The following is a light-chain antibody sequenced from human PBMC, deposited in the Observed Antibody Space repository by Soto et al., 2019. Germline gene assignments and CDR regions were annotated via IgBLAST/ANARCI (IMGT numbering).Light chain of an antibody. CDR2: KAS. CDR3: QQHSSSSPYT. J-gene: IGKJ2*01. Sequence: DIQMTQSPSTLSASVGDRVTITCRASQSISSWLAWYQQKPGKAPNLLIYKASLLGSGVPSRFSGGGSGTEFTLTISSLQPDDFATYYCQQHSSSSPYTFGQGTKLEIK. CDR1: QSISSW. V-gene: IGKV1-5*03.